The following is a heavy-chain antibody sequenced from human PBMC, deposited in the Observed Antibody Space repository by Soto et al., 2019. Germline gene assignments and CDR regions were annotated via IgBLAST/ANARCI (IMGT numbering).Heavy chain of an antibody. V-gene: IGHV4-31*03. J-gene: IGHJ6*02. CDR3: ARDVLSSSSRGYYYYGMDV. CDR1: GGSISSGGYY. Sequence: SETLSLTCTVSGGSISSGGYYWSWIRQHPGKGLEWVGYIYYSGSTYYNPSLKSRVTISVDTSKNQFSLKLSSVTAADTAVYYCARDVLSSSSRGYYYYGMDVWGQGTTVTVSS. D-gene: IGHD6-13*01. CDR2: IYYSGST.